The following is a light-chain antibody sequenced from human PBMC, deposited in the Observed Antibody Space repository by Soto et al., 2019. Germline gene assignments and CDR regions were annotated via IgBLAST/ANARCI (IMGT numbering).Light chain of an antibody. CDR3: QHADSFPLIT. V-gene: IGKV1-8*01. J-gene: IGKJ5*01. CDR2: AAS. CDR1: QGISSY. Sequence: IRMTQSPSSLSASTGDRVTITCRASQGISSYLAWYQQKPGKAPKLLIFAASSLQRGVPSRFSGSRSGPDFTLTISSLQHEDFANYYCQHADSFPLITFGQGTRLEIK.